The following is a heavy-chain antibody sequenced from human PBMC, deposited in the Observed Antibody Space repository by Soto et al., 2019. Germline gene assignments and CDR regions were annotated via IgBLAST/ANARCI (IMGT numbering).Heavy chain of an antibody. Sequence: GESLKISCKGSGYNFINHWIAWVRQMPGKGLEWMGIVYPGDSETTYSPSFQGQVTISADKSIRTAHLQWTSLKASDTATYYCAHRPDDSGYFDYWGQGALVTVSS. V-gene: IGHV5-51*01. CDR3: AHRPDDSGYFDY. D-gene: IGHD3-22*01. CDR2: VYPGDSET. CDR1: GYNFINHW. J-gene: IGHJ4*02.